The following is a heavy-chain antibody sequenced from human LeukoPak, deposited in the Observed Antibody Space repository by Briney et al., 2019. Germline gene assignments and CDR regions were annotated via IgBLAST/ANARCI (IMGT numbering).Heavy chain of an antibody. V-gene: IGHV4-38-2*01. J-gene: IGHJ4*02. CDR3: ARLFYYDSSSYYPFGGFDY. CDR2: IFHSGST. D-gene: IGHD3-22*01. Sequence: SETLSLTCAVSGYSISSGYYWGWIRQPPGKGLEWIGSIFHSGSTYYNPSLKSRVTISVDTSKNQFSLKLSSVTAADTAVYYCARLFYYDSSSYYPFGGFDYWGQGTLVTVSS. CDR1: GYSISSGYY.